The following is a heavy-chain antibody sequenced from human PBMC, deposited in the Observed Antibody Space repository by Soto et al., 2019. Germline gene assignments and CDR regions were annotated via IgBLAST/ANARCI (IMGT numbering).Heavy chain of an antibody. CDR1: GFTISGCS. Sequence: SCEASGFTISGCSMNWVRQAPGKGLEWLAYITIRTGNILYADSVKGRFTISRDNSKNTLYLQMGSLRAEDMAVYYCARSPGPIYYDILTGLRPFDYWGQGTLVTVSS. D-gene: IGHD3-9*01. CDR2: ITIRTGNI. V-gene: IGHV3-48*01. CDR3: ARSPGPIYYDILTGLRPFDY. J-gene: IGHJ4*02.